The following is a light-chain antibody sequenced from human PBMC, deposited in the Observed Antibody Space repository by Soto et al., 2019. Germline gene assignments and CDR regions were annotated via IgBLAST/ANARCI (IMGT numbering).Light chain of an antibody. CDR1: QSVSGW. CDR2: DAS. J-gene: IGKJ1*01. CDR3: QQYNSYSET. V-gene: IGKV1-5*01. Sequence: DIQMTQSPSTLSASVGDTVTVTCRASQSVSGWLAWYQQKPGKAPKLLIYDASSLESGVPSRFSGSGSGTEFTLTISSLQPDDFATYYCQQYNSYSETFGQGTKVDIK.